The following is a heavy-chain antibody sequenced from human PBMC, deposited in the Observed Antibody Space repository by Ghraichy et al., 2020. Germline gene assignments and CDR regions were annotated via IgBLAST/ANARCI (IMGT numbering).Heavy chain of an antibody. CDR1: GFTFSSYA. V-gene: IGHV3-23*01. CDR2: ISGSGGST. J-gene: IGHJ6*03. D-gene: IGHD4-17*01. Sequence: SCAASGFTFSSYAMSWVRQAPGKGLEWVSAISGSGGSTYYADSVKGRFTISRDNSKNTLYLQMNSLRAEDTAVYYCANHDYGDAYRLYYYYYMDVWGKGTTVTVSS. CDR3: ANHDYGDAYRLYYYYYMDV.